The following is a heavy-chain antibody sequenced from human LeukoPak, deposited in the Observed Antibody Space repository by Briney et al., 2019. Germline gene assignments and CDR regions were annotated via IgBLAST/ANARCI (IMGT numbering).Heavy chain of an antibody. CDR2: ISRGSSDI. Sequence: GGPLRLACAAPSSIFSSHTMNWVRQAPGKGLERVSSISRGSSDIKYADSVRGRFIISRDNAKNSLFLQLNSLRDEDMGFYYCAREYDSKGRFGWWGRGTPVTVSS. CDR3: AREYDSKGRFGW. J-gene: IGHJ4*02. CDR1: SSIFSSHT. V-gene: IGHV3-21*01. D-gene: IGHD3-22*01.